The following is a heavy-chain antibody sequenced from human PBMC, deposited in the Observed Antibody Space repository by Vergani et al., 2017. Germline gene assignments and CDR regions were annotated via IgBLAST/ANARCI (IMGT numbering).Heavy chain of an antibody. J-gene: IGHJ4*02. D-gene: IGHD6-13*01. V-gene: IGHV1-46*01. CDR3: ARAQFGDSSSSWPRQFDY. Sequence: QVQLVQSGAEVKKPGASVKVSCKASGYPFTSYYLHWVRQAPGQGLEWMGIINPSGGSTSYAQTFQGRVTMTRDTSTSTVYMELSSLRSEDTAVYYCARAQFGDSSSSWPRQFDYWGQGTLVTVSS. CDR1: GYPFTSYY. CDR2: INPSGGST.